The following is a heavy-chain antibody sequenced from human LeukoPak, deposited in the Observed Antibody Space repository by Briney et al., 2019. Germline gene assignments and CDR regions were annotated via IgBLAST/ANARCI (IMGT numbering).Heavy chain of an antibody. Sequence: SEILSLTCSVSGASISRNTYYWGWIRQSPGKGLEWIGPFYYTGSTYYNPSLKSRITISVDTSTNHFSLKLSSVTAADTAVYYCARANYYDSSGYYYNAFDIWGQGTMVTVS. V-gene: IGHV4-39*02. J-gene: IGHJ3*02. D-gene: IGHD3-22*01. CDR1: GASISRNTYY. CDR2: FYYTGST. CDR3: ARANYYDSSGYYYNAFDI.